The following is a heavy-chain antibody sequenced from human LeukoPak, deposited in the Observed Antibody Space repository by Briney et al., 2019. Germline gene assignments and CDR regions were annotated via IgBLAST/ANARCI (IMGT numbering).Heavy chain of an antibody. CDR1: GGSISSSSYY. V-gene: IGHV4-39*01. CDR3: ARHTGRFGELFRYYFDY. D-gene: IGHD3-10*01. J-gene: IGHJ4*02. Sequence: PSETLSLTCTVSGGSISSSSYYWGWIRQPPGKGLEWIGSIYHSGSTYYNPSLKSRVTISVDTSKNQFSLKLSSVTAADTAVYYCARHTGRFGELFRYYFDYWGQGTLVTVSS. CDR2: IYHSGST.